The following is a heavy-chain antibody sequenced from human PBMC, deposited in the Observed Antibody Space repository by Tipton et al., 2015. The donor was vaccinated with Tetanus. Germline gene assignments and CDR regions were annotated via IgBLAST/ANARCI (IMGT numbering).Heavy chain of an antibody. CDR2: IYTGGST. J-gene: IGHJ4*02. CDR3: VSGSALDY. V-gene: IGHV3-53*01. CDR1: GYIVSNNY. Sequence: GSLRLSCAASGYIVSNNYMTWVRQAPGKGLEWVSFIYTGGSTHYADSVKGRFTISRDNAKNSLFLEMNSLRADDTAVYYCVSGSALDYWGQGTLITVSS. D-gene: IGHD6-25*01.